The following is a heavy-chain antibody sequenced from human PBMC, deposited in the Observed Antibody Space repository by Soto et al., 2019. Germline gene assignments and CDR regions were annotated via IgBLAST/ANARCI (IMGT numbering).Heavy chain of an antibody. CDR2: ISAGGGIT. V-gene: IGHV3-23*01. CDR1: GFTLTSYA. J-gene: IGHJ6*03. CDR3: AKAPTYDYYYYMDV. Sequence: GGSLRLSCAASGFTLTSYAMSWVRQAPGKGLECVSSISAGGGITYYADSVKGRFTISRDNSKNTLYLQMNSLRADDTAVYYCAKAPTYDYYYYMDVWGKGTTVTVSS.